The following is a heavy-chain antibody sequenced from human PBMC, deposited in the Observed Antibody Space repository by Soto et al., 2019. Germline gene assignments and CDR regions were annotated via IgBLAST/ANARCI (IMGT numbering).Heavy chain of an antibody. Sequence: SETLSLTCTVSGGSISSGGYYWSWIRQHPGKGLEWIGYIYYSGSTYYNPSLKSRVTISVDTSKNQFSLKLSSVTAADTAVYYCARVSTGGYDSSGYYSLYFDYWGQGTLVTVSS. V-gene: IGHV4-31*03. CDR2: IYYSGST. CDR3: ARVSTGGYDSSGYYSLYFDY. CDR1: GGSISSGGYY. D-gene: IGHD3-22*01. J-gene: IGHJ4*02.